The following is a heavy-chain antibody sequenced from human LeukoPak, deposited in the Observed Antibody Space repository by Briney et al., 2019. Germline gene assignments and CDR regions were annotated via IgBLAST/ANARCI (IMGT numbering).Heavy chain of an antibody. CDR1: GFTFSGSA. CDR2: IRSKSDSYAT. V-gene: IGHV3-73*01. CDR3: AKEFRRTMVRGSSMDV. J-gene: IGHJ6*02. Sequence: GGSLRLSCAASGFTFSGSAMHWVRQASGKGLEWVGRIRSKSDSYATAFAASVKGRFTISRDNAKNSLYLQMNSLRAEDTALYYCAKEFRRTMVRGSSMDVWGQGTTVTVSS. D-gene: IGHD3-10*01.